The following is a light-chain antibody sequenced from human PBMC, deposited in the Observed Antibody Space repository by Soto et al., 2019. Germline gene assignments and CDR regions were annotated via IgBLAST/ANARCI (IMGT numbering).Light chain of an antibody. Sequence: QSVLTQPRSVSGSPGQSVTISCTGTSSDVGAYNYVSWYQQHPGKAPKFMIYDVSKRPSGVPDRFSGSKSGNTASLTISGLQAEDEADYYCCSYAGTYSYLFGTGTKVTVL. V-gene: IGLV2-11*01. CDR3: CSYAGTYSYL. CDR1: SSDVGAYNY. J-gene: IGLJ1*01. CDR2: DVS.